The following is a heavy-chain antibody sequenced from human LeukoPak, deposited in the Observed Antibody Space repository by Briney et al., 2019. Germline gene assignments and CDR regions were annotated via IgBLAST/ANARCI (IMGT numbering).Heavy chain of an antibody. Sequence: GGSLRLSCAASGFTFSTYSMHWVRQAPGKGLEWVSSIRSGGTYINYADSVKGRFTISRDDAKNSLYLQMNSLRAEDTAVYYCARDRPGPSAYWGQGTLVTVSS. V-gene: IGHV3-21*01. J-gene: IGHJ4*02. CDR1: GFTFSTYS. CDR3: ARDRPGPSAY. CDR2: IRSGGTYI.